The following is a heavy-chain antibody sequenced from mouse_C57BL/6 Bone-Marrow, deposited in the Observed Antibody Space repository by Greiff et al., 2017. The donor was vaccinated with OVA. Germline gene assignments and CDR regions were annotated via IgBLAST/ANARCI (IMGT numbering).Heavy chain of an antibody. Sequence: VQLQQSGAELVRPGTSVKLSCKASGYTFTSYWMHWVKQRPGQGLEWIGVIDPSDSYTNYNQKFKGKATLTVDTSSSTAYMQHSSLLTTDTSVYYCAKCFTTYVGIAYWGQGTTVTVSA. CDR2: IDPSDSYT. V-gene: IGHV1-59*01. CDR1: GYTFTSYW. CDR3: AKCFTTYVGIAY. D-gene: IGHD1-1*01. J-gene: IGHJ3*01.